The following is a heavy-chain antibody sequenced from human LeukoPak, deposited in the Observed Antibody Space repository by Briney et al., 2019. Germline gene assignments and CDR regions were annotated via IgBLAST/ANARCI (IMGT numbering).Heavy chain of an antibody. CDR2: IRYDGSNK. CDR1: GFTFSSYG. CDR3: ARRAGAYSHPYDY. D-gene: IGHD4/OR15-4a*01. V-gene: IGHV3-30*02. Sequence: PGGSLRLSCAASGFTFSSYGMHWVRRAPGKGLEWVAFIRYDGSNKYYADSVKGRFTISRDNSKNTLYLQMNSLRAEDTAVYYCARRAGAYSHPYDYWGQGTLVTVSS. J-gene: IGHJ4*02.